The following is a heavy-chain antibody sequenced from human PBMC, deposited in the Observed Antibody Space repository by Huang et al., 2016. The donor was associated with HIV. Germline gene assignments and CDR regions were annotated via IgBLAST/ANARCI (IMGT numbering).Heavy chain of an antibody. CDR3: VSHGSGTADY. CDR1: GDSVSSASYY. CDR2: IYFSGGT. J-gene: IGHJ4*02. Sequence: QVQLQESGPGLVKPSETLSLSCTVSGDSVSSASYYWSWLRQPPGRGLEWNGYIYFSGGTNDKPSRKSRVTISIDTSKNQFSLRLSSVTAADTAVYYCVSHGSGTADYWGQGTLVTVSS. D-gene: IGHD3-10*01. V-gene: IGHV4-61*01.